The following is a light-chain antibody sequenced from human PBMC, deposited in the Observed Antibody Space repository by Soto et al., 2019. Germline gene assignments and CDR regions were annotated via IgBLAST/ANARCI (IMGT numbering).Light chain of an antibody. CDR3: QQRSYWGN. Sequence: EIVLTQAPAALSLSPGERATLSCRASQSVSRYLAWYQQKPGQAPRLLIFDASNRATGIPARFSGSGSGTDFTLTISSLQPEDFAVYSCQQRSYWGNFGGGTKVDIK. CDR2: DAS. J-gene: IGKJ4*01. V-gene: IGKV3-11*01. CDR1: QSVSRY.